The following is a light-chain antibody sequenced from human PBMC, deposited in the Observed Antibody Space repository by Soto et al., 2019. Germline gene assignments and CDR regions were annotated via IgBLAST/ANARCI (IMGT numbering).Light chain of an antibody. CDR2: DAS. CDR1: QSVKTF. J-gene: IGKJ5*01. V-gene: IGKV3-11*01. CDR3: QQRSYWPPIT. Sequence: EIVLTQSPATLSLSPGERATLSCRASQSVKTFLVCYQQRPGQAPRLLIYDASHRAAVIPARFSGSGFGTDFTLTISSLEPEDAAVYYCQQRSYWPPITFGQGTRLEIK.